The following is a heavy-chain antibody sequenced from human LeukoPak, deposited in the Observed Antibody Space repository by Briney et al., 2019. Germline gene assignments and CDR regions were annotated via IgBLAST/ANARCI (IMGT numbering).Heavy chain of an antibody. CDR1: GFTVSSNY. D-gene: IGHD1-7*01. V-gene: IGHV3-11*04. CDR3: ARAHNWKYGSFDF. J-gene: IGHJ4*02. CDR2: ISSSGSTI. Sequence: GGSLRLSCAASGFTVSSNYMSWVRQAPGKGLEWLSYISSSGSTIYFADSVKGRFTVSRDNAKNSLYLQMNSLRAEDTAVYYCARAHNWKYGSFDFWGQGTLVTVSS.